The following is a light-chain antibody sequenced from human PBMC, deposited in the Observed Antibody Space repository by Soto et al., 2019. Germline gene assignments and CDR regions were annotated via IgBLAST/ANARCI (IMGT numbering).Light chain of an antibody. J-gene: IGLJ2*01. V-gene: IGLV2-14*01. Sequence: QSVLTQPASVSGFPGQSITISCTGTSRDVGSYNFVSWYQQLPGKAPKLMIYEVTYRPSGVSNRFSGSKSGNTASLTISGLQAEDEADYYCSSFTSSSTLVFGGGTKLTVL. CDR3: SSFTSSSTLV. CDR1: SRDVGSYNF. CDR2: EVT.